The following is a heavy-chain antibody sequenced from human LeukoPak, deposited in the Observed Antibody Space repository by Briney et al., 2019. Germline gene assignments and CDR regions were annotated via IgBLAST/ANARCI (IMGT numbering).Heavy chain of an antibody. Sequence: ASVTVSCTASGYTFTSYDINRVRQAAGQGLEWMGWINPNSGNTGYAQKFQGRVTMTRNTSISTAYMELSSLRSEDTAVYYCARALSGGCDYWGQGTLVTVSS. D-gene: IGHD3-10*01. CDR3: ARALSGGCDY. CDR2: INPNSGNT. J-gene: IGHJ4*02. CDR1: GYTFTSYD. V-gene: IGHV1-8*01.